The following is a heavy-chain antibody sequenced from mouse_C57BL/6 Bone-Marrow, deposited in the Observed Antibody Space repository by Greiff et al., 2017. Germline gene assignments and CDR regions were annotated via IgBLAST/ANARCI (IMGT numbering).Heavy chain of an antibody. J-gene: IGHJ3*01. CDR2: IWSGGST. D-gene: IGHD2-3*01. Sequence: VKVEESGPGLVQPSQSLSITCTVSGFSLTSYGVHWVRQSPGKGLEWLGVIWSGGSTDYNAAFISRLSISKDNSKSQVFFKMNSLQADDTAIYYCARPIYDGYPLAYWGQGTLVTVSA. V-gene: IGHV2-2*01. CDR1: GFSLTSYG. CDR3: ARPIYDGYPLAY.